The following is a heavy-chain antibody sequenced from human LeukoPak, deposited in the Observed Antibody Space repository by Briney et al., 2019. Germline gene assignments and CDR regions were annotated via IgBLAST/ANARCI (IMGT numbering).Heavy chain of an antibody. CDR1: GGSVSGYY. CDR2: IYYSGST. V-gene: IGHV4-39*01. Sequence: PSETLSLTCAVYGGSVSGYYWTWIRQPPGKGLEWIGSIYYSGSTYYNPSLKSRVTISVDTSKNQFSLKLSSVTAADTAVYYCARQFLFLTGSSPDYWGQGTLVTVSS. D-gene: IGHD3-9*01. J-gene: IGHJ4*02. CDR3: ARQFLFLTGSSPDY.